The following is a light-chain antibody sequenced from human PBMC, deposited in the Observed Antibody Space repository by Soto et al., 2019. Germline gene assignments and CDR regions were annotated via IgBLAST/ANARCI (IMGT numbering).Light chain of an antibody. CDR2: AAS. Sequence: DIQMTQSPSSLSASVGDRVTITCRTSQSITTYLNWYQQRPGKAPKLLIYAASTLQSGVPSRFGGSGSGTRFTLTISSLQPEDLGTYFCQQSHSTPLTFGGGTKVEIK. J-gene: IGKJ4*01. V-gene: IGKV1-39*01. CDR1: QSITTY. CDR3: QQSHSTPLT.